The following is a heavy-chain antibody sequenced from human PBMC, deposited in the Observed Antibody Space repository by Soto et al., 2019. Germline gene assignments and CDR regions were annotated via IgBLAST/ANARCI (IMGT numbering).Heavy chain of an antibody. CDR1: GYTFTGYY. V-gene: IGHV1-2*04. Sequence: GASVKVSCKASGYTFTGYYMHWVRQAPGQGLEWMGWINPNSGGTNYAQKFQGWVTMTRETSISTAYMELSRLRSDDTAVHYCARSPGIAAAGFNWFDPWGQGTLVTVLL. J-gene: IGHJ5*02. CDR3: ARSPGIAAAGFNWFDP. D-gene: IGHD6-13*01. CDR2: INPNSGGT.